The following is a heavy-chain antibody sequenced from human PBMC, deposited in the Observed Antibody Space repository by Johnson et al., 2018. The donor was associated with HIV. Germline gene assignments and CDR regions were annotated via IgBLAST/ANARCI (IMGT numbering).Heavy chain of an antibody. CDR1: GFTFSSYW. V-gene: IGHV3-7*05. CDR3: PTVGSSGYHNDAFDI. CDR2: IKQDGSEK. J-gene: IGHJ3*02. D-gene: IGHD3-22*01. Sequence: VQLVESGGGLVQPGGSLRLSCAASGFTFSSYWMSWVRQAPGKGLEWVANIKQDGSEKYYVDSVKGRFTISRDNAKNSLYLQMSSLRAEDTAVYYCPTVGSSGYHNDAFDIWGQGTMVTVSS.